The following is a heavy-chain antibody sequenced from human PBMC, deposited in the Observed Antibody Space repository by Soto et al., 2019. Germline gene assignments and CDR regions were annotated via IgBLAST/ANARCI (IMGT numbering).Heavy chain of an antibody. Sequence: QLQLQESGPGLVKPSETLSLTCTVSGGSISTSSSYWGWIRQPPGKGLEWIGSMYYSGSTYYNPSLKSRVTISADTSKNQFSLKLSSVTAADTAVYYCARHLRGYRGYARGAGYGMDVWGQGTTVTVSS. V-gene: IGHV4-39*01. CDR1: GGSISTSSSY. CDR2: MYYSGST. J-gene: IGHJ6*02. CDR3: ARHLRGYRGYARGAGYGMDV. D-gene: IGHD5-12*01.